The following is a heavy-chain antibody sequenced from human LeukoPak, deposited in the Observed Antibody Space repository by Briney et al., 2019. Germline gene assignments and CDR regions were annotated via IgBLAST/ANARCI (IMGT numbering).Heavy chain of an antibody. CDR2: ISSSSSYI. J-gene: IGHJ5*02. CDR1: GFTFSSYS. D-gene: IGHD2-15*01. Sequence: GGSLRLSSAASGFTFSSYSMNWVRQAPGKGQEWVSSISSSSSYIYYADSVKGRFTISRDNAKNSLYLQMNSLRAADTAVYSCARGRKLGRGYCSGGSCSWLDPWGQGTLVTVSS. V-gene: IGHV3-21*01. CDR3: ARGRKLGRGYCSGGSCSWLDP.